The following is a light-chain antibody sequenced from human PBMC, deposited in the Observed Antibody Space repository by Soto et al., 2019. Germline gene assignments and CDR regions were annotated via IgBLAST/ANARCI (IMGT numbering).Light chain of an antibody. J-gene: IGKJ5*01. CDR1: QSVTSN. V-gene: IGKV3-20*01. Sequence: EIVMTQSPATLSVSPGERATLSCRASQSVTSNLAWYQQKPGQAPRVLIYRASIRATGISDRFSGSGSGTDFTLTISRLEPEDFAVYYCQQYGSSSTFGQGTRLEIK. CDR3: QQYGSSST. CDR2: RAS.